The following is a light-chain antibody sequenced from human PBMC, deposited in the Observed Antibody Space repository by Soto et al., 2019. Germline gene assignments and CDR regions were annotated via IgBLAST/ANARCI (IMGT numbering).Light chain of an antibody. CDR1: QSISSY. V-gene: IGKV1-17*01. Sequence: DIQMTQSPSSLSASVGDGVTITCRASQSISSYVSWYQQKPGKAPKLLIYAASRLQSGVPSRFSGSRSGTDFTLTITSLQPEDFATYYCQQLNSFPITFGQGTRLEIK. CDR2: AAS. J-gene: IGKJ5*01. CDR3: QQLNSFPIT.